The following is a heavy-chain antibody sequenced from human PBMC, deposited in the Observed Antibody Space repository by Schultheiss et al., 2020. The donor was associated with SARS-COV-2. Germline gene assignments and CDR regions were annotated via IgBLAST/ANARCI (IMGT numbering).Heavy chain of an antibody. J-gene: IGHJ4*02. V-gene: IGHV1-8*02. CDR3: ARGKLTSSGWYLGEDY. Sequence: ASVKVSCKASGYTFTSYGISWVRQAPGQGLEWMGWMNPNSGNTGYAQKFQGRVTMTRNTSISTAYMELSSLRSEDTAVYYCARGKLTSSGWYLGEDYWGQGTLVTVSS. CDR2: MNPNSGNT. D-gene: IGHD6-19*01. CDR1: GYTFTSYG.